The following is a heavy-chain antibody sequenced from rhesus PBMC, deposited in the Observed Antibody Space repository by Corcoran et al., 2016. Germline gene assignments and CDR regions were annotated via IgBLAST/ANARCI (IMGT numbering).Heavy chain of an antibody. J-gene: IGHJ4*01. V-gene: IGHV1-200*01. Sequence: QVQLVQSGAEVKKPGAAVKLSCKASGYTFTNYNIKWVRQAPGQGLEWRGRINPSNGHTGYAQKFQGRVTMTRDTSTSTAYIELSSLRSEDTAVYYCSTGYFRLDYWGQGVLVTVSS. CDR2: INPSNGHT. CDR3: STGYFRLDY. CDR1: GYTFTNYN. D-gene: IGHD3-3*01.